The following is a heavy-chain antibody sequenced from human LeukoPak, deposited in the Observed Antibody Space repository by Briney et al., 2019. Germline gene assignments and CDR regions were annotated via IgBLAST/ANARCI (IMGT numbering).Heavy chain of an antibody. V-gene: IGHV3-21*01. CDR2: ISSSSSYI. Sequence: GGSLRLSCEASGYTFSTYWMHWVRQAPGKGLEWVSSISSSSSYIYYADSVKGRFTISRDNAKNSLYLQMNSLRAEDTAVYYCARDLGIVGAENWFDPWGQGTLVTVSS. D-gene: IGHD1-26*01. CDR3: ARDLGIVGAENWFDP. CDR1: GYTFSTYW. J-gene: IGHJ5*02.